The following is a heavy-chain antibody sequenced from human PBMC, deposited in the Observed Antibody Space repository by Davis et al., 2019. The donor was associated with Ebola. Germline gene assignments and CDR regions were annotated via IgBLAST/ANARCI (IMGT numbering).Heavy chain of an antibody. CDR3: AKDRYGDYVPYFDY. D-gene: IGHD4-17*01. Sequence: GESLKISCAASGFTFSSYGMHWVRQAPGKGLEWVAVISYDGSNKYYADSVKGRFTISRDNSKNTLYLQMNSLRAEDTAVYYCAKDRYGDYVPYFDYWGQGTLVTVSS. CDR1: GFTFSSYG. J-gene: IGHJ4*02. V-gene: IGHV3-30*18. CDR2: ISYDGSNK.